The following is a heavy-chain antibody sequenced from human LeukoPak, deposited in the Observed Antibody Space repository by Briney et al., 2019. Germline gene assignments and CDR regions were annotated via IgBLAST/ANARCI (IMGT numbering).Heavy chain of an antibody. CDR3: TTDRIGGYEDPDY. V-gene: IGHV3-66*01. D-gene: IGHD5-12*01. CDR2: IYSGGST. CDR1: GFTVSSNY. Sequence: GGSLRLSCAASGFTVSSNYMSWVRQAPGKGLEWVSGIYSGGSTYYADSVKGRFTISRDNSKNTLYLQMNSLKTEDTAVYYCTTDRIGGYEDPDYWGQGTLVTVSS. J-gene: IGHJ4*02.